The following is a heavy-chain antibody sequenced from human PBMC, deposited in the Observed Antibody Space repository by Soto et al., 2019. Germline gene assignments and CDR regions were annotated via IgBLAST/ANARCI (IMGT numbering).Heavy chain of an antibody. J-gene: IGHJ6*03. CDR2: MNPNFGNT. Sequence: ASVKVSCKASGGTFSSYAISWVRQAPGQGLEWMGGMNPNFGNTGYAQKFQGRVTMTRNTSISTAYMELSSLRSEDTVVYYCARGIDEFSYGLKPYYYYYYMDVWGKGTTVTVSS. D-gene: IGHD5-18*01. V-gene: IGHV1-8*02. CDR3: ARGIDEFSYGLKPYYYYYYMDV. CDR1: GGTFSSYA.